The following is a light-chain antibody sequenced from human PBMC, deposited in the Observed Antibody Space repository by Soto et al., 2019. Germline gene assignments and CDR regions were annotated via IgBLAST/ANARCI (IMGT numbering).Light chain of an antibody. V-gene: IGLV2-14*01. CDR1: SSDVGGYNY. J-gene: IGLJ2*01. CDR2: DVS. Sequence: QSALTQPASVSGSPGQSITISCTGTSSDVGGYNYVSWYQQHPGKAPKLMIYDVSNRPSGVSNRFSGSKSGNTASLTISGLQAEDEADYYCSSFTSSTIPVFGRGTKLTVL. CDR3: SSFTSSTIPV.